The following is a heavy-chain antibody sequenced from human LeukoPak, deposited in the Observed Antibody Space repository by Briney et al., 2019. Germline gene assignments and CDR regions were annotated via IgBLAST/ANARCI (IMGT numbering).Heavy chain of an antibody. D-gene: IGHD3-3*01. CDR3: ARGGTIFATYYYYGMDV. CDR2: INPNSGGT. J-gene: IGHJ6*02. Sequence: ASVKVSCKASGYTFTGYYMHWVRQAPGQGLEWMGWINPNSGGTNYAQKFQGRVTMTRDTSISTAYMELSRLRSDDTAVYYCARGGTIFATYYYYGMDVWGQGTTVTVS. CDR1: GYTFTGYY. V-gene: IGHV1-2*02.